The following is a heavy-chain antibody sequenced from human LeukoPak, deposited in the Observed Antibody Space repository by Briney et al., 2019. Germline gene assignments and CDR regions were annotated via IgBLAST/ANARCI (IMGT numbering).Heavy chain of an antibody. CDR1: GYSFTSYW. J-gene: IGHJ4*02. CDR2: IYPGDSDT. D-gene: IGHD4-17*01. V-gene: IGHV5-51*01. Sequence: GESLKISCKGSGYSFTSYWIGWVRQMPGKGLEWMGIIYPGDSDTRYSPSFQGQVTISADKSISTAYLQWSSLKASDTALYYCSRPPRADYGELHFDYWGPGTLVTVSS. CDR3: SRPPRADYGELHFDY.